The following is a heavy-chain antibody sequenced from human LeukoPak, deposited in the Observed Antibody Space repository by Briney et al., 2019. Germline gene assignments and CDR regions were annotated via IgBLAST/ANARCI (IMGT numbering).Heavy chain of an antibody. Sequence: PGGSLRLSCAASGITFSSYWMSWVRQAPGKGLEWVASIKEDGSEKYYVDSVKGRFTISRDNAKNSLYLQMDSLRAEDTAVYYCAAGGNSDYWGQGTLVTVSS. CDR1: GITFSSYW. CDR2: IKEDGSEK. D-gene: IGHD4-23*01. V-gene: IGHV3-7*01. J-gene: IGHJ4*02. CDR3: AAGGNSDY.